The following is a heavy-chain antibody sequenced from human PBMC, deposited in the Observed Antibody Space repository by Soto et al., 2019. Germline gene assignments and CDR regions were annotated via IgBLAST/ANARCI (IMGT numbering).Heavy chain of an antibody. J-gene: IGHJ3*02. Sequence: QVQLVQSGAEVKKPGASVKVSCKASGYTFTSYGISWVRQAPGQGLEWMGWIIPIFGTANYAQKFQGRVTITADESTSTAYMELSSLRSEDTAVYYCASSRGYSYGYNAFDIWGQGTMVTVSS. V-gene: IGHV1-69*13. CDR2: IIPIFGTA. CDR1: GYTFTSYG. D-gene: IGHD5-18*01. CDR3: ASSRGYSYGYNAFDI.